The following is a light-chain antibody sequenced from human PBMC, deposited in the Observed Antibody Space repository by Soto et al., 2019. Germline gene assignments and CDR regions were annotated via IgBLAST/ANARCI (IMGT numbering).Light chain of an antibody. J-gene: IGKJ1*01. V-gene: IGKV1-5*03. CDR3: QHYNSYSEA. CDR2: KAS. Sequence: DIQMTQSPSTLSGSVGDRVTITCRASQTISSWLAWYQQKPGKAPKLLIYKASTLKSGVPSSFSGSGSGTEFTLTISCLQPDDFATYYCQHYNSYSEAFGKGTKVELK. CDR1: QTISSW.